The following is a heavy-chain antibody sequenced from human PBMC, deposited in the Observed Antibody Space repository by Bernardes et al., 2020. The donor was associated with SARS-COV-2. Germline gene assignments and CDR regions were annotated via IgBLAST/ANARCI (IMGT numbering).Heavy chain of an antibody. J-gene: IGHJ4*02. CDR3: AKGRWAIAAAAIDY. Sequence: GGSLRLSCAASGFTFSSYWMHWVRQAPGKGLVWVSRINSDGSSTSYADSVKGRFTISRDNAKNTLYLQMNSLRAEDTAVYYCAKGRWAIAAAAIDYWGQGTLVTVSS. D-gene: IGHD6-13*01. CDR2: INSDGSST. CDR1: GFTFSSYW. V-gene: IGHV3-74*01.